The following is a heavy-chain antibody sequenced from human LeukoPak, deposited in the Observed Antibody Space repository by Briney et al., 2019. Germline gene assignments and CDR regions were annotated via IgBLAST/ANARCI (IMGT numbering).Heavy chain of an antibody. D-gene: IGHD5-18*01. Sequence: KPGGSLRLSCAASGFTFSDYYMSWIRQAPGKGLEWVSYISSSGSTIYYADSVKGRLTISRDNAKNSLYLQMNSLRAEDTAVYYCARTSSVDTACDYWGQGTLVTVSS. CDR1: GFTFSDYY. CDR2: ISSSGSTI. J-gene: IGHJ4*02. CDR3: ARTSSVDTACDY. V-gene: IGHV3-11*01.